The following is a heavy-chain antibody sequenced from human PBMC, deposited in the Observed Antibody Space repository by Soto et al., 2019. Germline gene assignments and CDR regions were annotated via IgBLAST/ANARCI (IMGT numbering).Heavy chain of an antibody. Sequence: GGSLRLSCAASGLTFSSYGMHWVRQAPGKGLEWVAVISYDGRNKYYADAVKGRFTISRDNSKNTLYLQTNSLRAEDTAVYYCAKDRGALRWSEEHYYFDYWGQGTLVTVS. D-gene: IGHD4-17*01. CDR3: AKDRGALRWSEEHYYFDY. CDR2: ISYDGRNK. V-gene: IGHV3-30*18. J-gene: IGHJ4*02. CDR1: GLTFSSYG.